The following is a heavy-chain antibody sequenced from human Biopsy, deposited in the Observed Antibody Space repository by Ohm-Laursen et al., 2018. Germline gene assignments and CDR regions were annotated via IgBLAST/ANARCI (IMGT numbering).Heavy chain of an antibody. D-gene: IGHD1-26*01. Sequence: SETLSLTCTVSGASMTGYFWTWVRQPAGKGLEWIGHIYTIGDTTYNPSLESRVTMSVDTSKNHFSLNLNSVTAADTAVYYCAGIVLGPTNDAFDIWGQGTMGTVSS. CDR2: IYTIGDT. CDR3: AGIVLGPTNDAFDI. J-gene: IGHJ3*02. CDR1: GASMTGYF. V-gene: IGHV4-4*07.